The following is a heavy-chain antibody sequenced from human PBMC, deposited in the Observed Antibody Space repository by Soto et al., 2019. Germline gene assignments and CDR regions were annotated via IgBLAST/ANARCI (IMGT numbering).Heavy chain of an antibody. Sequence: QVQLQESGPGLVKPSETLSLTCTVSGGSISSYYWSWIRQPPGKGLEWIGYIYYSGSTNYNPSLMRRVTISVDTSKNQPTLKLTSVTAADTAVYYCARVHRAYWYFDLWGRGTLVTVSS. CDR2: IYYSGST. V-gene: IGHV4-59*01. CDR3: ARVHRAYWYFDL. J-gene: IGHJ2*01. CDR1: GGSISSYY.